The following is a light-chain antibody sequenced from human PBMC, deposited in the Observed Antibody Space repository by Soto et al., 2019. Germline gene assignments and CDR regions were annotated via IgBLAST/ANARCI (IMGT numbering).Light chain of an antibody. CDR1: QGISNY. J-gene: IGKJ5*01. V-gene: IGKV1-27*01. Sequence: DIQMTQSPSSLSASVGDRVTITCRASQGISNYLAWYQQKPGKLPKLLIYAASALQSGVPSRFSGSGSGTDFTLTISSLQPEDVEIYYCQNHNSAPITFGQGTRLEIK. CDR3: QNHNSAPIT. CDR2: AAS.